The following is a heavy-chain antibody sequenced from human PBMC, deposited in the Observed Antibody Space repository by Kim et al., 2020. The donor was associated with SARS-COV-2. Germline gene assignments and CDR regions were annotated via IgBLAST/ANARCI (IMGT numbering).Heavy chain of an antibody. D-gene: IGHD6-13*01. V-gene: IGHV1-18*01. Sequence: QKLQRRVTMTTDTSTSTAYMELRSLRSDDTAVYYCARGIAAAGRGWFDPWGQGTLVTVSS. CDR3: ARGIAAAGRGWFDP. J-gene: IGHJ5*02.